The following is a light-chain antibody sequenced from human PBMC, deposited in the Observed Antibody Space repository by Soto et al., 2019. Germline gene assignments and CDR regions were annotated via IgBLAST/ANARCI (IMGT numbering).Light chain of an antibody. CDR1: NSDVGGYNY. J-gene: IGLJ1*01. V-gene: IGLV2-14*01. Sequence: QSVLAQPGSVSGSPGQSITIPCTGTNSDVGGYNYVSWYQHHPGKAPKLMIYEVFNRPSGVSSRSSGSKSGSTASLTISGLHAEDEADYYCSSYTTTNTLYVFGTGTKVTVL. CDR3: SSYTTTNTLYV. CDR2: EVF.